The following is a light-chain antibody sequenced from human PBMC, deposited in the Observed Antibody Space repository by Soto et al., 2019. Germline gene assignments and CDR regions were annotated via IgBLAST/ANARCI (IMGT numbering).Light chain of an antibody. J-gene: IGKJ2*01. V-gene: IGKV1-5*01. CDR1: QSISSW. Sequence: DIQMTQSPSTLSASVGDRVTITCRASQSISSWLAWYQQKPGKAPKLLIYDASSLESGVPSRFSGSGSGTEFTLPLSSLQPDDFATYSCQQYNSYSYTFGQGTKLEIK. CDR3: QQYNSYSYT. CDR2: DAS.